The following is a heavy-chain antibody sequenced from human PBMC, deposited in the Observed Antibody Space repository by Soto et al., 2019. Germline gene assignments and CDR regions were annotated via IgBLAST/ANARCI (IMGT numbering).Heavy chain of an antibody. CDR1: GFTFSSYG. CDR3: ARDLNVLLWFGELLFDAFDI. J-gene: IGHJ3*02. D-gene: IGHD3-10*01. Sequence: GGSLRLSCAASGFTFSSYGMHWVRQAPGKGLEWVAVIWYDGSNKYYADSVKGRFTISRDNSKNTLYLQMNSLRAEDTAVYYCARDLNVLLWFGELLFDAFDIWGQGTMVTVSS. V-gene: IGHV3-33*01. CDR2: IWYDGSNK.